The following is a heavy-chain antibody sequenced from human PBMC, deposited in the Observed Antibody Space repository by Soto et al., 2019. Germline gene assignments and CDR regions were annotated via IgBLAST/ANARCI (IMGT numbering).Heavy chain of an antibody. Sequence: SETLSLTCTVSGGSISSYYWSWIRQPPGKGLEWIGYIYYSGSTNYNPSLKSRVTISVDTSKNQFSLKLSSVTAADTAVYYCARHVEYSSSWSDAFDIWGQGTMVTVSS. CDR1: GGSISSYY. CDR3: ARHVEYSSSWSDAFDI. J-gene: IGHJ3*02. CDR2: IYYSGST. V-gene: IGHV4-59*08. D-gene: IGHD6-13*01.